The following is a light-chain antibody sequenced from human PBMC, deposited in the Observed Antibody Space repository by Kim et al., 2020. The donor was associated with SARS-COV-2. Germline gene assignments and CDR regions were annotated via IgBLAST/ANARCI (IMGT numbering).Light chain of an antibody. CDR1: SSDVGGYNY. Sequence: QYALTQPASVSGSPGQSITISCTGTSSDVGGYNYVSWYQQHPGQAPKLMLFDVSQRPSGVSNRFSGSKSGNTASLTISGLQAEDEADYHCSSYTSSRTWVFGGGTQLTVL. CDR3: SSYTSSRTWV. V-gene: IGLV2-14*01. J-gene: IGLJ3*02. CDR2: DVS.